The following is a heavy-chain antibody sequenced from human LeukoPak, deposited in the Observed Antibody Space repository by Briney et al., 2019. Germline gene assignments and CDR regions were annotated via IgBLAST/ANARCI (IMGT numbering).Heavy chain of an antibody. CDR1: GFTFSSYW. V-gene: IGHV3-74*01. CDR3: ARGKWELPWNY. CDR2: INSDGSST. D-gene: IGHD1-26*01. Sequence: PGESLRLSCAASGFTFSSYWMHWVRQAPGKGLVWVSRINSDGSSTSYADSVKGRFTISRDNAKNTLYLQMNSLRAEDTAVYYCARGKWELPWNYWGQGTLVTVSS. J-gene: IGHJ4*02.